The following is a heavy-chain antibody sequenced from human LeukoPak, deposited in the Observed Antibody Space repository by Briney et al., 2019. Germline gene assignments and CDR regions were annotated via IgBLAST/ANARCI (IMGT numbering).Heavy chain of an antibody. Sequence: SETLSLTCTVSGGSISSYYWSWIRQPAGKGLEWIGRIYTSGSTNYNPSLKSRVTMSVDTSKNQFSLKLSSVTAADTAVYYCARAPPPLRFLEWLSPMDVWGQGTTVTVSS. CDR3: ARAPPPLRFLEWLSPMDV. D-gene: IGHD3-3*01. CDR1: GGSISSYY. J-gene: IGHJ6*02. V-gene: IGHV4-4*07. CDR2: IYTSGST.